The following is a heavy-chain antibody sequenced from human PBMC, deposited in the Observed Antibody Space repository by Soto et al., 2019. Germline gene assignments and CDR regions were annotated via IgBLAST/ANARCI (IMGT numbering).Heavy chain of an antibody. CDR1: GFTVSSDY. CDR3: ARDTFGGAYDFWH. Sequence: EVQLVESGGGLVQPGGSLRLSCAASGFTVSSDYMTWVRQAPGKGLEWVSVISRGGSAYYADSVKGRFTISRDNSKNTLYLQMNSLRDEDTAVYYCARDTFGGAYDFWHGGQGTLVTVSS. CDR2: ISRGGSA. D-gene: IGHD3-3*01. J-gene: IGHJ4*02. V-gene: IGHV3-66*01.